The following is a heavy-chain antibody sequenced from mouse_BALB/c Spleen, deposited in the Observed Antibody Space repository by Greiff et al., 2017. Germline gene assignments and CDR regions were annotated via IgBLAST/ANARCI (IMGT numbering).Heavy chain of an antibody. CDR2: IDPENGNT. CDR3: ARSPYGNYWYFDV. Sequence: LQQSGAELVRPGALVKLSCKASGFNIKDYYMHWVKQRPEQGLEWIGWIDPENGNTIYDPKFQGKASITADTSSNTAYLQLSSLTSEDTAVYYCARSPYGNYWYFDVWGAGTTVTVSS. V-gene: IGHV14-1*02. CDR1: GFNIKDYY. D-gene: IGHD2-1*01. J-gene: IGHJ1*01.